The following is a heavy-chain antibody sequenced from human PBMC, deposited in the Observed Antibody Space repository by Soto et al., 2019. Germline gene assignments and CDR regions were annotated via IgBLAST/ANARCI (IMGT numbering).Heavy chain of an antibody. D-gene: IGHD4-17*01. V-gene: IGHV4-59*01. CDR1: GGSISSYY. Sequence: QVQLQESGPGLVQPSETLSLTCTVSGGSISSYYLLWIRQPPGKGLEWIGYINYSGSTDYNPSLKSRVKISVDTSKNQCPLKLSSVTAADTAVYYCARRYRDQFAYWGQETLVTVSS. CDR2: INYSGST. CDR3: ARRYRDQFAY. J-gene: IGHJ4*02.